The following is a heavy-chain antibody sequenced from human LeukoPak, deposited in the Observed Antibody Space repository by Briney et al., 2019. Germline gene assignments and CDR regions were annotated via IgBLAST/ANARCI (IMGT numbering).Heavy chain of an antibody. CDR2: INPSGGST. Sequence: ASVKVSCKASGYTFTSYYMHWVRQAPGQGLEWMGIINPSGGSTSYAQKFQGRVTMTRDTSTSTVYMELSSLRSEDTAVYYCARDIVVVPAGYGMDVWGQGTTVTVSS. V-gene: IGHV1-46*01. CDR1: GYTFTSYY. J-gene: IGHJ6*02. D-gene: IGHD2-2*01. CDR3: ARDIVVVPAGYGMDV.